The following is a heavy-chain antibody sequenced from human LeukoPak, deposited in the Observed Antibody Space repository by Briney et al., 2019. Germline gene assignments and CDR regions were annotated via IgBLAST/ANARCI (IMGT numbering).Heavy chain of an antibody. J-gene: IGHJ5*02. D-gene: IGHD3-10*01. Sequence: SEILSLTCAVHGGSFSGYYWSWIREPPGHGLEWIGEINHSGNTNYNPSLKSRVTISVDTSKNQFSLKLTSVTAADTAVYYCAGRRFGELFSSWGQGTQVTVSS. CDR1: GGSFSGYY. V-gene: IGHV4-34*01. CDR3: AGRRFGELFSS. CDR2: INHSGNT.